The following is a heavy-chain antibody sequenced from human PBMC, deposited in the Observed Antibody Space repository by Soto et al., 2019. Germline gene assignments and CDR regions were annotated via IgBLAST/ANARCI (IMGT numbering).Heavy chain of an antibody. D-gene: IGHD6-13*01. CDR1: GFTFSSYA. CDR2: ISSNGGST. J-gene: IGHJ4*02. V-gene: IGHV3-64D*06. CDR3: VKVVYSSSWVYFDY. Sequence: HPGGSLRLSCSASGFTFSSYAMHWVRQAPGKGLEYVSAISSNGGSTYYADSVKGRFTISRDNSKNTLYLQMSSLRAEDTAVYYCVKVVYSSSWVYFDYWGQGTLVTVSS.